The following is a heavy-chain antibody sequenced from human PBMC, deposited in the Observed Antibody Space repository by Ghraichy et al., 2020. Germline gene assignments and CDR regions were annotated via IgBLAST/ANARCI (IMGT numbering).Heavy chain of an antibody. CDR3: ARGNPYKYCSGGSCSSPDYYGMDV. Sequence: ASVKVSCKASGYTFTGYYMHWVRQAPGQGLEWMGWINPNSGGTNYAQKFQGRVTMTRDTSISTAYMELSRLRSDDTAVYYCARGNPYKYCSGGSCSSPDYYGMDVWGQGTTVTVSS. V-gene: IGHV1-2*02. J-gene: IGHJ6*02. CDR2: INPNSGGT. D-gene: IGHD2-15*01. CDR1: GYTFTGYY.